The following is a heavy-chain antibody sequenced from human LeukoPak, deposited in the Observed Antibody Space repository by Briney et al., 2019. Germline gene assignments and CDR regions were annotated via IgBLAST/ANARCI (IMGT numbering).Heavy chain of an antibody. Sequence: SETLSLTCTVFGDSITSSYWTWIRLPPGKGLEWIAYIYYTGYTNYNPSLKSRVSISVDTSKNQLSLKLISVTAADTAVYYCARAGYSSSWYRNDAFDIWGQGTMVTVSS. V-gene: IGHV4-59*01. CDR1: GDSITSSY. CDR2: IYYTGYT. D-gene: IGHD6-13*01. CDR3: ARAGYSSSWYRNDAFDI. J-gene: IGHJ3*02.